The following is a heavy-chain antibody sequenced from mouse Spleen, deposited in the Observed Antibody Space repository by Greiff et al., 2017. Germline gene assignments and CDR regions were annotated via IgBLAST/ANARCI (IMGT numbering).Heavy chain of an antibody. CDR1: GYTFTSYW. J-gene: IGHJ2*01. CDR3: ARGGYYYGSSYVGYFDY. V-gene: IGHV1-52*01. CDR2: IDPSDSET. D-gene: IGHD1-1*01. Sequence: QVQLQQPGAELVRPGSSVKLSCKASGYTFTSYWMHWVKQRPIQGLEWIGNIDPSDSETHYNQKFKDKATLTVDKSSSTAYMQLSSLTSEDSAVYYCARGGYYYGSSYVGYFDYWGQGTTLTVSS.